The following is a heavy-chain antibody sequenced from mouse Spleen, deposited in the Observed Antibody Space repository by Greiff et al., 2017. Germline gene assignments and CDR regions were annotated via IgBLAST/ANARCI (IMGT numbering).Heavy chain of an antibody. D-gene: IGHD4-1*01. CDR1: GYTFTDYE. V-gene: IGHV1-15*01. J-gene: IGHJ1*01. Sequence: QVQLQQSGAELVRPGASVTLSCKASGYTFTDYEMHWVKQTPVHGLEWIGAIDPESGGTAYNQKFKGKAILTADKSSSTAYMQLSSLTSEDSAVYYCTLELGRGDLDVWGAGTTVTVSS. CDR2: IDPESGGT. CDR3: TLELGRGDLDV.